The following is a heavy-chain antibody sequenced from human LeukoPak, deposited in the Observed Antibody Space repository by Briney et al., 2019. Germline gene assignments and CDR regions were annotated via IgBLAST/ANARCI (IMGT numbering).Heavy chain of an antibody. CDR3: ARDRGAGLDY. V-gene: IGHV3-30*02. CDR2: IRYDGSNK. CDR1: GFTFSSYD. J-gene: IGHJ4*02. Sequence: PGGSLRLSCAASGFTFSSYDIHWVRQAPGKGLEWVAFIRYDGSNKYYADSVRGRFTISRDNAKNSLYLQMNSLRAEDTAVYYCARDRGAGLDYWGQGTLVTVSS. D-gene: IGHD1-14*01.